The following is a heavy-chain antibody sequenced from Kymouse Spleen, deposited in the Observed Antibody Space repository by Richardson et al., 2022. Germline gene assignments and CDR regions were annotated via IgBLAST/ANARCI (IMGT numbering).Heavy chain of an antibody. CDR1: GFTFSSYS. Sequence: EVQLVESGGGLVQPGGSLRLSCAASGFTFSSYSMNWVRQAPGKGLEWVSYISSSSSTIYYADSVKGRFTISRDNAKNSLYLQMNSLRDEDTAVYYCARRYNWNGNYYYYGMDVWGQGTTVTVSS. J-gene: IGHJ6*02. CDR2: ISSSSSTI. D-gene: IGHD1-20*01. CDR3: ARRYNWNGNYYYYGMDV. V-gene: IGHV3-48*02.